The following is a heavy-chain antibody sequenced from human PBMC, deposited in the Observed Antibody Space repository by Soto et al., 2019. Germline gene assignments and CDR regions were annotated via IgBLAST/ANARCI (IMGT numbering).Heavy chain of an antibody. CDR2: INHSGST. CDR3: ATTHREVQLERPLNWFDP. J-gene: IGHJ5*02. CDR1: GGSFSGYY. Sequence: SETLSLTCAVYGGSFSGYYWSWIRQPPGKGLEWIGEINHSGSTNYNPSLKSRVTISVDTSKNQFSLKLSSVTAADTAVYYCATTHREVQLERPLNWFDPWGQGTLVTVSS. D-gene: IGHD1-1*01. V-gene: IGHV4-34*01.